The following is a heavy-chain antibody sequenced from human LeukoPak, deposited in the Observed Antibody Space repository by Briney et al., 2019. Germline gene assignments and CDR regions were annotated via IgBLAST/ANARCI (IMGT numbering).Heavy chain of an antibody. D-gene: IGHD3-3*01. J-gene: IGHJ4*02. CDR1: GFRFTDFG. V-gene: IGHV3-30*12. CDR2: IYYDGSQK. CDR3: AIIGVTNTTNDY. Sequence: PGRSLRLSCEASGFRFTDFGMHWVRQAPGXGXXXVAQIYYDGSQKYYADSVKGRFHVSRDNSKNTLYLQMNSLGAEDTAVYYCAIIGVTNTTNDYWGQGALVVVSS.